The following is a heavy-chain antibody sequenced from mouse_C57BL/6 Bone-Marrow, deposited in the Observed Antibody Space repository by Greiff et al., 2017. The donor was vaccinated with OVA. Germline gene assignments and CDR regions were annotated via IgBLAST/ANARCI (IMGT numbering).Heavy chain of an antibody. D-gene: IGHD2-2*01. J-gene: IGHJ1*03. CDR3: ARKRLRLYWYFDV. CDR1: GYTFTSYG. V-gene: IGHV1-81*01. CDR2: IYPRSGNT. Sequence: QVQLQQSGAELARPGASVKLSCKASGYTFTSYGISWVKQRTGQGLEWIGEIYPRSGNTYYNEKFKGKATLTADKSSSTAYMELRSLTSEDSAVYFCARKRLRLYWYFDVWGTGTTVTVSS.